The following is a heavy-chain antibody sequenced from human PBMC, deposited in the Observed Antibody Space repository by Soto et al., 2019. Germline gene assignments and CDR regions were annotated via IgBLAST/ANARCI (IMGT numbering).Heavy chain of an antibody. CDR2: ISPYNDDT. Sequence: ASVKVSCKASGYSFSSYGITWVRQAPGQGLEWLGWISPYNDDTKYAQRLQGRVTMTTDTSTGTAYMDTRGLRSDDTAIYYCARGGYYDSSGARNYHYYGMDVWGQGTTVTVSS. D-gene: IGHD3-22*01. CDR1: GYSFSSYG. CDR3: ARGGYYDSSGARNYHYYGMDV. J-gene: IGHJ6*02. V-gene: IGHV1-18*01.